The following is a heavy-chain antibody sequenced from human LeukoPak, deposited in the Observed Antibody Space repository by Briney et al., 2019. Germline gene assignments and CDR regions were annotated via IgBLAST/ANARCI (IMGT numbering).Heavy chain of an antibody. D-gene: IGHD6-13*01. CDR2: ISYDGANK. V-gene: IGHV3-30*02. CDR1: GFPFSSYG. CDR3: AKDSSSSNYYYGLDV. J-gene: IGHJ6*02. Sequence: GGSLRLSCAASGFPFSSYGMHWVRQAPGQGLEWVSFISYDGANKYYADSVKGRFTISRDNSKNTLYLQMNSLRGDDTGMYFCAKDSSSSNYYYGLDVWGQGTTVTVSS.